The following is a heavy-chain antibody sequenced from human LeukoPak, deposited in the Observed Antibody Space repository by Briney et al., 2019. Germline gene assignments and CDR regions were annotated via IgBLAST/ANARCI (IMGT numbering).Heavy chain of an antibody. CDR1: GFTVSSNY. CDR3: ARDYGGDYASYGMDV. Sequence: GGSLRLSCAASGFTVSSNYMSWVRQAPGKGLEWVSVIYSGGSTYYADSVKGRFTISRDNSKNTLYLQMNSLRAEDTAVYYCARDYGGDYASYGMDVWGQGTTVTVSS. D-gene: IGHD4-17*01. CDR2: IYSGGST. J-gene: IGHJ6*02. V-gene: IGHV3-53*01.